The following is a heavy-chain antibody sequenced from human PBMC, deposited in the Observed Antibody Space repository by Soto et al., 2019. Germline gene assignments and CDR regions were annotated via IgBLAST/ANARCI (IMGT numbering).Heavy chain of an antibody. J-gene: IGHJ6*02. Sequence: VASVKVSCKASGGTFSSYAISWVRQAPGQGLEWVGGIIPIFGTANYAQKFQGRVTITADETTSTAYMEMSSLRSEDTAVYYCASPNPLTRAGTTQDVYYYYGMDVCGQGTTVTVSS. CDR3: ASPNPLTRAGTTQDVYYYYGMDV. D-gene: IGHD1-7*01. CDR2: IIPIFGTA. V-gene: IGHV1-69*13. CDR1: GGTFSSYA.